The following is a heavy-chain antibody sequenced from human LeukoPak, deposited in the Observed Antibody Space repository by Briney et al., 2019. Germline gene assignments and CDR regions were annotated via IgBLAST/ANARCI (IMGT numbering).Heavy chain of an antibody. D-gene: IGHD1-26*01. CDR3: ANSGYLDYFDY. Sequence: GGSLRLSCAASGFTFNNYAMHWVRQVPGKGLEWVSGISWNSGSIGYADSVKGRFAISRDNSKNTLYLQMNSLRAEDTAVYYCANSGYLDYFDYWGQGTLVTVSS. V-gene: IGHV3-9*01. CDR1: GFTFNNYA. CDR2: ISWNSGSI. J-gene: IGHJ4*02.